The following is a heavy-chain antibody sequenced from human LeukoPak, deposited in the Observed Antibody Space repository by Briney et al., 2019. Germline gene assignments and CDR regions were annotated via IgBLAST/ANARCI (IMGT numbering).Heavy chain of an antibody. CDR2: IKSKGEGRKA. Sequence: GGSLSLSCAASGCTFSNAWMSWVRQAPGKGLEWVGRIKSKGEGRKAEYAAPVKGRFTISRDDSKNTLYLQMNSLKTEDPAVYYCTTRGFSRGRANWGYAYGGQGTLVTVS. V-gene: IGHV3-15*01. CDR3: TTRGFSRGRANWGYAY. CDR1: GCTFSNAW. D-gene: IGHD6-19*01. J-gene: IGHJ4*02.